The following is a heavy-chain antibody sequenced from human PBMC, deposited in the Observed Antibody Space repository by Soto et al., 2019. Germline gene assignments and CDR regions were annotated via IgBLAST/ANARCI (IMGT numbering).Heavy chain of an antibody. CDR2: IIPIFGTA. CDR3: ARGPNYYDSSGYLGRAFDY. CDR1: GGTFSSYA. J-gene: IGHJ4*02. V-gene: IGHV1-69*13. D-gene: IGHD3-22*01. Sequence: SVKVSCKASGGTFSSYAISWVRQAPGQGLEWMGGIIPIFGTANYAQKFQGRVTITADESTSTAYMELSSLRSEDTAVYYCARGPNYYDSSGYLGRAFDYWGQGTLVTVSS.